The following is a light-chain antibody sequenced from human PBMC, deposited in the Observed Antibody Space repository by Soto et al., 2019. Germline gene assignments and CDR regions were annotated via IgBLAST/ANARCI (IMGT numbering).Light chain of an antibody. Sequence: DIQMTQSPSSLSASVGDRVTITCRASQSISSYLNWYQQKPWKAPKLLIYAASSLHSGVPSRFSGSGSGTDFTLTISSLQPEDFATYYCQQSYSTLLYTFGQGTKVDIK. J-gene: IGKJ2*01. CDR1: QSISSY. CDR3: QQSYSTLLYT. CDR2: AAS. V-gene: IGKV1-39*01.